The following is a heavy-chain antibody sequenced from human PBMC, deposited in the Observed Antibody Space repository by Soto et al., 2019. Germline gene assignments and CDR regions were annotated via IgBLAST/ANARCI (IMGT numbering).Heavy chain of an antibody. CDR2: IDPSDSYT. J-gene: IGHJ6*02. D-gene: IGHD2-21*01. CDR3: ARLGTSGSGVVHYYYYGMDV. Sequence: GESLKISCKCSGYSFTSYWISWVRQMPGKGLEWMGRIDPSDSYTNYSPSFQGHVTISADKSISTAYLQWSSLKASGTAMYYCARLGTSGSGVVHYYYYGMDVWGQGTTVTVSS. CDR1: GYSFTSYW. V-gene: IGHV5-10-1*01.